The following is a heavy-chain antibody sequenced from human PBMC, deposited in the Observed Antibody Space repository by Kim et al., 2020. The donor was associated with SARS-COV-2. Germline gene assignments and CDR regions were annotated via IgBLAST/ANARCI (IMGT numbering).Heavy chain of an antibody. CDR2: ISYDGSNK. D-gene: IGHD3-22*01. CDR1: GFTFSSYA. J-gene: IGHJ6*02. V-gene: IGHV3-30*04. Sequence: GGSLRLSCAASGFTFSSYAMHWVRQAPGKGLEWVAVISYDGSNKYYADSVKGRFTISRDNSKNTLYLQMNSLRAEDTAVYYCARDRPYFDYYDSSGSDAYYYYYYGMDVWGQGTTVTVSS. CDR3: ARDRPYFDYYDSSGSDAYYYYYYGMDV.